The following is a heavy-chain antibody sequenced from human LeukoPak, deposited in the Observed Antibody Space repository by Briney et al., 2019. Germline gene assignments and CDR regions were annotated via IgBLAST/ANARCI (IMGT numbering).Heavy chain of an antibody. CDR2: IRYDGSNK. Sequence: GGSLRLSCAASGFTFTTYWMSWVRQAPGKGLEWVAFIRYDGSNKYYADSVKGRFTISRDNSKNTLYLQMNSLRAEDTAVYYCAKDRLYMVPAAFGGQGTLVTVSS. J-gene: IGHJ4*02. D-gene: IGHD2-2*01. CDR1: GFTFTTYW. CDR3: AKDRLYMVPAAF. V-gene: IGHV3-30*02.